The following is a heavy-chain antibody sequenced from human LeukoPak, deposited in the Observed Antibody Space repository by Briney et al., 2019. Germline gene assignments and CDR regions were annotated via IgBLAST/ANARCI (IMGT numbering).Heavy chain of an antibody. J-gene: IGHJ4*02. Sequence: SVKVSCKASGFTFSTSAVQWVRQARGQRLEWIGWIVVGSGNTHYALKFQERVTITRDVSTNTAYMELSSLRSEDTAVYYCARYGGPVSGPPLYYFDYWGQGTLVTVSS. CDR1: GFTFSTSA. V-gene: IGHV1-58*01. CDR2: IVVGSGNT. D-gene: IGHD1-26*01. CDR3: ARYGGPVSGPPLYYFDY.